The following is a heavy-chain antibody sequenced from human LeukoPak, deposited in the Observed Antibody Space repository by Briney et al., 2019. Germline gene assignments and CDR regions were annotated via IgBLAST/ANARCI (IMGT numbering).Heavy chain of an antibody. D-gene: IGHD5-18*01. J-gene: IGHJ5*02. V-gene: IGHV1-2*02. Sequence: ASVKVSCKASGYTFTDYYMHWVRQAPGQGLEWMGWINPNSGGTNYAQKFQGRVTMTRDTSISTAYMELSRLRSDDTAVYYCARDRVGGSRQLWSPWGQGTLVTVSS. CDR2: INPNSGGT. CDR3: ARDRVGGSRQLWSP. CDR1: GYTFTDYY.